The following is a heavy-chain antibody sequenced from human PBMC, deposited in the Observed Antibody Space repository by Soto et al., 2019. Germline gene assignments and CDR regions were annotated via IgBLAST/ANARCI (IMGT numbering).Heavy chain of an antibody. D-gene: IGHD4-17*01. V-gene: IGHV1-18*01. Sequence: QVHLVQSGAEVKKPGASVKVSCKGSGYAFTTYGITWVRQAPGQGLEWMGWISAHNGNTNDAQKLQGRVTVTRDTSTSTAYMEMSRLRSDDTAVYYCATGTYGDCWGQGDLVTVSS. CDR2: ISAHNGNT. CDR3: ATGTYGDC. J-gene: IGHJ4*02. CDR1: GYAFTTYG.